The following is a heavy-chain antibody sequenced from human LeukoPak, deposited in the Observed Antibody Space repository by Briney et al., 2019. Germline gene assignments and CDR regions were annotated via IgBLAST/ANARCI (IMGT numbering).Heavy chain of an antibody. CDR1: GGSISSYY. D-gene: IGHD1-1*01. V-gene: IGHV4-59*01. CDR3: ARDLRNGPEQYYFDY. Sequence: SETRSLTCTVSGGSISSYYWSWIRQPPGKGLEWIGYIYYSGSTNYNPSLKSRVTISVDTSKNQFSLKLSSVTAADTAVYYCARDLRNGPEQYYFDYWGQGTLVTVSS. J-gene: IGHJ4*02. CDR2: IYYSGST.